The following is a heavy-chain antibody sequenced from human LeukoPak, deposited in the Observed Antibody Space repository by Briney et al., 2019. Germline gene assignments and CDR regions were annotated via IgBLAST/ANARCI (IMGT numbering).Heavy chain of an antibody. J-gene: IGHJ6*02. CDR3: ARSRRSSSYYGMDV. V-gene: IGHV4-38-2*01. D-gene: IGHD6-19*01. Sequence: PSETLSLTCYVSGYSISSGYYWGWIRQPPGKGLEWIGTMHHSGNKYYEPSLKSRVTISVDKSKNQVALKVTSVTAADTAVYYCARSRRSSSYYGMDVWGQGTTVTVSS. CDR1: GYSISSGYY. CDR2: MHHSGNK.